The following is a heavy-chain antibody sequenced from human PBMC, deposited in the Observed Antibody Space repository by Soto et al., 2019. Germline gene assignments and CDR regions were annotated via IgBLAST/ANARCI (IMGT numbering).Heavy chain of an antibody. CDR2: IDGSSDYT. CDR1: GFLFTYYY. V-gene: IGHV3-11*06. J-gene: IGHJ4*02. CDR3: ARDLRFSSTNYFDF. D-gene: IGHD2-8*01. Sequence: KPGGSLRLSCTASGFLFTYYYMSWIRQPPGKGLEWLAYIDGSSDYTNSADSVKGRFTISRDNAKNSVFLQMNNLRADDTAVYYCARDLRFSSTNYFDFWGRGTLVTVSS.